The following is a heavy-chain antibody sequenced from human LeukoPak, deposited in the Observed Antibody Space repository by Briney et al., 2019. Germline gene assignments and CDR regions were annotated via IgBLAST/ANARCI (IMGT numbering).Heavy chain of an antibody. CDR3: ARDSLYSSGWFDY. CDR1: GGSISSYY. D-gene: IGHD6-19*01. CDR2: IYYSGST. Sequence: SETLSLTCTVSGGSISSYYWSWIRQPPGKGREWIGYIYYSGSTNYNPSLKSRVTISVDTSKNQFSLKLSSVTAADTAVYYCARDSLYSSGWFDYWGQGTLVTVSS. V-gene: IGHV4-59*01. J-gene: IGHJ4*02.